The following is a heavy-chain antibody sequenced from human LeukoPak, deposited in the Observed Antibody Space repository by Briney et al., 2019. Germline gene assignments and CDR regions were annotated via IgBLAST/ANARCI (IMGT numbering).Heavy chain of an antibody. CDR2: ISAMNHLI. CDR1: GFPFNTYS. CDR3: VRDQFFSFDY. J-gene: IGHJ4*02. Sequence: GGSLRLSCAASGFPFNTYSMNWVRQAPGKGLEWLSYISAMNHLIYYADSVKGRFTISRDNAKNSLYLQMNSLRDEDTAVYYCVRDQFFSFDYWGQGTLDTVSS. V-gene: IGHV3-48*02. D-gene: IGHD3-3*01.